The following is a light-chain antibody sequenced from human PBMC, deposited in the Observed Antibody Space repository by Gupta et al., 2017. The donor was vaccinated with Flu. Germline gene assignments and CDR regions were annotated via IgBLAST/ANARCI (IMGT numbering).Light chain of an antibody. CDR1: RIGSKS. J-gene: IGLJ2*01. CDR2: DDV. CDR3: QLENSSSDHGI. Sequence: GKTGRTTSAGNRIGSKSVGWYQQKAGQAPVLIVSDDVERPSGIPERFSGTNSGNTATVTISRVEAGDEADYYCQLENSSSDHGIFGGGTKLTVL. V-gene: IGLV3-21*03.